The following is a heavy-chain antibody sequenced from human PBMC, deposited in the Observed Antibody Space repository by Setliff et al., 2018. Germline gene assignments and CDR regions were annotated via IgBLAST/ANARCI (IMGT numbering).Heavy chain of an antibody. Sequence: SETLSLTCAVYGGSFSGYYWSWIRQHPGQGLEWIGYIYYSGSTYYNPSLKSRVTISVDTSKNQFSLKLSSVTAADTAVYYCARDRLLVGARYAMDVWGKGTTVTVSS. CDR1: GGSFSGYY. CDR2: IYYSGST. V-gene: IGHV4-31*11. J-gene: IGHJ6*03. D-gene: IGHD1-26*01. CDR3: ARDRLLVGARYAMDV.